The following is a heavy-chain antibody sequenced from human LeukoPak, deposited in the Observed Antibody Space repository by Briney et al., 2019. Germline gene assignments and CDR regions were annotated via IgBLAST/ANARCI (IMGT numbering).Heavy chain of an antibody. Sequence: SETLSLTRTVSGGSISSSSYYWGWIRQPPGKGLEWIGSIYYSGSTYYNPSLKSRVTISVDTSKNQFSLKLSSVTAADTAVYYCARDPVGATDWGQGTLVTVSS. D-gene: IGHD1-26*01. J-gene: IGHJ4*02. CDR2: IYYSGST. CDR3: ARDPVGATD. CDR1: GGSISSSSYY. V-gene: IGHV4-39*07.